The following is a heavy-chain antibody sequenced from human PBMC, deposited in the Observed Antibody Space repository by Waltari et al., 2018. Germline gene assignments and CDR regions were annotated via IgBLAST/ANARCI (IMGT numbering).Heavy chain of an antibody. J-gene: IGHJ4*02. CDR2: IYGNSANT. Sequence: QVQLQESGPGLVKPSETLSLTCAVSGGSISDSYYWNWIRQPPGKGLEWIGNIYGNSANTYYNPYLKSRVTISKDTSKNQFFLKLSSVTAADTAVYYCARDYSNYDYFDYWGQGVLVTVSS. CDR3: ARDYSNYDYFDY. CDR1: GGSISDSYY. V-gene: IGHV4-39*07. D-gene: IGHD4-4*01.